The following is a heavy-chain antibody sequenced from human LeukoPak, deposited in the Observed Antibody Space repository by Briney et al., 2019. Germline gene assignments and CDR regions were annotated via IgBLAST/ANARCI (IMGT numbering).Heavy chain of an antibody. CDR1: GYSFINYV. CDR3: SRPGTSWYTTYYFDS. J-gene: IGHJ4*02. Sequence: ASVKVSCKASGYSFINYVINWVRQVPGQGLEWIGWISPYNGNTDYAQKLQGRVTLTTDTSTSTAYMELRSLRSDDTAVYYCSRPGTSWYTTYYFDSWGQGTLVTVSS. CDR2: ISPYNGNT. V-gene: IGHV1-18*01. D-gene: IGHD6-13*01.